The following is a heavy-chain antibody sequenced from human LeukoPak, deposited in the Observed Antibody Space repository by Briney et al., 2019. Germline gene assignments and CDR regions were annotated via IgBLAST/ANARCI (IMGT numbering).Heavy chain of an antibody. J-gene: IGHJ6*03. CDR3: ARDGSLELRYMDV. CDR2: INWNGGST. D-gene: IGHD1-7*01. CDR1: GFTFSSYW. V-gene: IGHV3-20*04. Sequence: PGGSLRLSCAASGFTFSSYWMSWVRQAPGRGLEWVSGINWNGGSTGYADSVKGRFTISRDNAKNSLYLQMNSLRAEDTALYYCARDGSLELRYMDVWGKGTTVTVSS.